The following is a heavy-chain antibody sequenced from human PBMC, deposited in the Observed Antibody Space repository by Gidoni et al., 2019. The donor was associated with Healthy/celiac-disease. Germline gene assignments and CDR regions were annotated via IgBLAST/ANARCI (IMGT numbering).Heavy chain of an antibody. CDR2: ISGSGGST. J-gene: IGHJ2*01. Sequence: EVQLVESGGGLVQPGGSLSLSCAASGFTFRSVAMSWVRQAPGKGLEWVSAISGSGGSTYYADSVKGRFTIARDNSKNTLYLQMNSLRAEDTAVYDCAKPLLDFLGPAALVWYFDLWGRGTLVTVSS. V-gene: IGHV3-23*04. CDR1: GFTFRSVA. D-gene: IGHD2-2*01. CDR3: AKPLLDFLGPAALVWYFDL.